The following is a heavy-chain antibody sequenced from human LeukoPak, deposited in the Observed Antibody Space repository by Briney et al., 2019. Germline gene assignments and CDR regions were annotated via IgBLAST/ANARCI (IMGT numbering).Heavy chain of an antibody. J-gene: IGHJ6*02. V-gene: IGHV4-59*08. D-gene: IGHD2-2*01. Sequence: PSETLSLTCTVSGGSISSYYWSWIRQPPGKGLEWIGYIYYSGSTYYNPSLKSRVTISVDTSKNQFSLKLSSVTAADTAVYYCARGDIVVVPAASYYYYGMDVWGQGTTVTVSS. CDR2: IYYSGST. CDR3: ARGDIVVVPAASYYYYGMDV. CDR1: GGSISSYY.